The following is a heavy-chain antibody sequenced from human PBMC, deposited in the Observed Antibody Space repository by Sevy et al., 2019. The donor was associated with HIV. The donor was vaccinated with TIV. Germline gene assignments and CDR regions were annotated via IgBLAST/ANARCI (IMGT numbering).Heavy chain of an antibody. CDR1: GFTFSTYA. J-gene: IGHJ6*03. CDR2: ISGSYSST. CDR3: AKEGVEAAGTGYYMDV. D-gene: IGHD6-13*01. V-gene: IGHV3-23*01. Sequence: GGSLRLSCAASGFTFSTYAMTWVRQAPGKGLEWVSGISGSYSSTLYADSVKGRFTISRDNSKNMLYLQMDSLRAEDTAVYYCAKEGVEAAGTGYYMDVWGKGTTVTVSS.